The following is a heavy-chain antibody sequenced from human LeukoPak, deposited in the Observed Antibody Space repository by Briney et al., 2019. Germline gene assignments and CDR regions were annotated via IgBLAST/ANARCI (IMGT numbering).Heavy chain of an antibody. CDR3: AKGPGYYYGSGSNYFDY. V-gene: IGHV3-23*01. D-gene: IGHD3-10*01. CDR2: TIGSGGSS. Sequence: PGGSLRLSCAASGFTFSNYAMSWVRQAPGKGLEWVSTTIGSGGSSYYADSLKGRFTISRDNSKNTLYLQMYSLRAEDTAIYYCAKGPGYYYGSGSNYFDYWGQGTLVTVSS. CDR1: GFTFSNYA. J-gene: IGHJ4*02.